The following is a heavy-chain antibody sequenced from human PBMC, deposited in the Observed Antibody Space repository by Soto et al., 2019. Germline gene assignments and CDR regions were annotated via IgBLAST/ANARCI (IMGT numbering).Heavy chain of an antibody. CDR3: ARVGSAVAGIWSGSPFWFDL. Sequence: PSETLSLTCTVSGGSISSYYWSWIRQPPGKGLEWIGYIYYSGSTNYNPSLKSRVTISVDTSKNQFSLKLSSVTAADTAVYYCARVGSAVAGIWSGSPFWFDLWGQGTLVTVSS. CDR2: IYYSGST. CDR1: GGSISSYY. J-gene: IGHJ5*02. D-gene: IGHD6-19*01. V-gene: IGHV4-59*01.